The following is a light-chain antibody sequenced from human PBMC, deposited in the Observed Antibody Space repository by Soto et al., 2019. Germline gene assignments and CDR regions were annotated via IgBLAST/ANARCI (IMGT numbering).Light chain of an antibody. V-gene: IGKV3-11*01. J-gene: IGKJ5*01. CDR3: QQRFNWPLT. CDR1: QTVGRS. CDR2: DAS. Sequence: EIVLTQSPASLCLSPGERATLSCRASQTVGRSLAWYQQKPGQAPRLLISDASNRATGIPARFSGSGSGTDFTLTVSSLESEDFAIYFCQQRFNWPLTFGQGTLLEI.